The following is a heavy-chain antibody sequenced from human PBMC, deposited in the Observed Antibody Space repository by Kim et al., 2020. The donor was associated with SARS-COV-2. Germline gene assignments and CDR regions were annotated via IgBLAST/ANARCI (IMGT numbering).Heavy chain of an antibody. Sequence: TNYAQKFQERVTITRDMSTSTAYMELSSLRSEDTAVYYCAAEEQQLVLSYWGQGTLVTVSS. CDR3: AAEEQQLVLSY. CDR2: T. D-gene: IGHD6-13*01. J-gene: IGHJ4*02. V-gene: IGHV1-58*01.